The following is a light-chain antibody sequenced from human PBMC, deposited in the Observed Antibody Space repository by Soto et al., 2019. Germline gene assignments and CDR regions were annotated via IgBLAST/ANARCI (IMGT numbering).Light chain of an antibody. CDR3: QQRSNWPGIT. CDR1: QSVSSSY. Sequence: EIVLTQSPGTLSLSPGERATLSCRASQSVSSSYLAWYQQKPGQAPRLLIYGASSRATGIPDRFSGSGSGTDFTLTISRLEPEDFAVYYCQQRSNWPGITFGGGTKVEIK. CDR2: GAS. J-gene: IGKJ4*01. V-gene: IGKV3D-20*02.